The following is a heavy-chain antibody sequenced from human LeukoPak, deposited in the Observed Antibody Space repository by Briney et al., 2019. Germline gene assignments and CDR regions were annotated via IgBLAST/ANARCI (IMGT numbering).Heavy chain of an antibody. CDR3: STDRWRYDFWSGYS. Sequence: GRSLRLSCAASGFTFSSYGMHWVRQAPGKGLEWVAVISYDGSNKYYADSVKGRFTISRDNSKNTLYLQMNSLKTEDTAVYYCSTDRWRYDFWSGYSSGQGTLVTVSS. V-gene: IGHV3-30*03. J-gene: IGHJ5*02. CDR2: ISYDGSNK. D-gene: IGHD3-3*01. CDR1: GFTFSSYG.